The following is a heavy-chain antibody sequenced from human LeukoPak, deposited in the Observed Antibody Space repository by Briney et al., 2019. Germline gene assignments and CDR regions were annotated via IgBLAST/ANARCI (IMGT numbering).Heavy chain of an antibody. Sequence: GGSLRLSCAASGFTFSSYAMSWVRQAPGKGLEWVSAISGSGGSTYYADSVKGRFTISRDNSKNTLYLQMNSLRAEDTAVYYCAKAKYYDILNGYPLDYWGQGTLVTVSS. CDR2: ISGSGGST. J-gene: IGHJ4*02. CDR3: AKAKYYDILNGYPLDY. CDR1: GFTFSSYA. D-gene: IGHD3-9*01. V-gene: IGHV3-23*01.